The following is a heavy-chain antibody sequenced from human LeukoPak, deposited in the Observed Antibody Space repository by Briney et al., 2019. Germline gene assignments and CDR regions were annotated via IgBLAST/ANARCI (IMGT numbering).Heavy chain of an antibody. CDR2: VYFSGST. V-gene: IGHV4-59*01. Sequence: SETLSLTCTVSGGSIGSYYWSWIRQSPGKRLKWLGEVYFSGSTNYNPSLKSRVTISVATSNHQFSLRLTSVPAADTAVYYCAREAMAVGFARFPIFNYWGQGTLVTVSS. D-gene: IGHD3-3*01. CDR3: AREAMAVGFARFPIFNY. J-gene: IGHJ4*02. CDR1: GGSIGSYY.